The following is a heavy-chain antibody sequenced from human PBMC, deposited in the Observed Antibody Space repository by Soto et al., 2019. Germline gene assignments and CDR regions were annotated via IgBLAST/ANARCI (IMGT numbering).Heavy chain of an antibody. Sequence: SVKVSCKASGGTFSSYAISWVRQAPGQGLEWMGGIIPIFGTANYAQKFQGRVTITTDTATSTVYMELTTLRSDDTAVYYCAGGKRSYLSYVKYWGQGTPVTVSS. V-gene: IGHV1-69*05. CDR2: IIPIFGTA. CDR1: GGTFSSYA. CDR3: AGGKRSYLSYVKY. D-gene: IGHD3-10*01. J-gene: IGHJ4*02.